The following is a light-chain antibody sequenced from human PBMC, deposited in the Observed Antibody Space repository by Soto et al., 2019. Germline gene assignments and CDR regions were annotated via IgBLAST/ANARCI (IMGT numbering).Light chain of an antibody. CDR2: DAS. CDR1: QSVSSY. J-gene: IGKJ5*01. V-gene: IGKV3-11*01. CDR3: QQRSNWHSWT. Sequence: EIVLTQSPATLSLSPGERATLSFSASQSVSSYLAWYQQKPGQAPRLLIYDASNRATGIPARFSGSGSGTDFTLTISSLEPEDFAVYYCQQRSNWHSWTFGQGTRLEIK.